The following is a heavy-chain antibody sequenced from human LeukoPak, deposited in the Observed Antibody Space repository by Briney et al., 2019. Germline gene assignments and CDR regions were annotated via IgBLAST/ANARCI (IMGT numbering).Heavy chain of an antibody. CDR2: MNPNSGNT. CDR1: GYTFTSYD. J-gene: IGHJ6*03. D-gene: IGHD3-9*01. V-gene: IGHV1-8*01. CDR3: ARELRYFDWLLGGYYYYYMDV. Sequence: GASVKVSCKASGYTFTSYDINWVRQATGQGLEWMGWMNPNSGNTGYAQKFQGRVTMTRNTSISTAYMELSSLRSEDTAVYYCARELRYFDWLLGGYYYYYMDVWGKGTTVTISS.